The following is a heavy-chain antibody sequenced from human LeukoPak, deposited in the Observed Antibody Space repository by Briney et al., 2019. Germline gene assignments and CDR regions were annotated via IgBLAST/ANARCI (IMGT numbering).Heavy chain of an antibody. D-gene: IGHD3-16*02. Sequence: GGSLRLSCTASGFTFSNFWMGWVRQAPGKGLEWVANIKQDETEKFYLGSVKGRFTISRDNSKNTLSLQMSSLRAEDTAVYYCAKVKSGSYRGGDFDYWGQGTLVTVSS. V-gene: IGHV3-7*03. CDR2: IKQDETEK. CDR1: GFTFSNFW. J-gene: IGHJ4*02. CDR3: AKVKSGSYRGGDFDY.